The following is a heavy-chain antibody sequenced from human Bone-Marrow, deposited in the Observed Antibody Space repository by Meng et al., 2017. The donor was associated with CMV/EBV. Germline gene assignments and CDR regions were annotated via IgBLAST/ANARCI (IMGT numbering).Heavy chain of an antibody. CDR1: GGSISSYY. V-gene: IGHV4-4*07. CDR2: IYTSGST. D-gene: IGHD2-2*01. Sequence: GSLRLSCTVSGGSISSYYWSWIRQPAGKGLEWIGRIYTSGSTNYNPSLKSRVTMSVDTSKNQFSLKLSSVTAADTAVYYCARVSGDIVVVPAYVWGQGTLVTVSS. J-gene: IGHJ4*02. CDR3: ARVSGDIVVVPAYV.